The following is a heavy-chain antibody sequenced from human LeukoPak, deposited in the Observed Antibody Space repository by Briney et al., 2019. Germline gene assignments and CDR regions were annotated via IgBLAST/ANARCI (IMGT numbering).Heavy chain of an antibody. CDR1: GFTFSSYA. Sequence: GSLRLSCAASGFTFSSYAMHWVRQAPGKGLEWVAVISYDGSNKYYADSVKGRFTISRDNSKNTLYLQMNSLRPEDTAVYYCARDIAAAGTGMTNWFDPWGQGTLVTVSS. V-gene: IGHV3-30-3*01. CDR2: ISYDGSNK. D-gene: IGHD6-13*01. CDR3: ARDIAAAGTGMTNWFDP. J-gene: IGHJ5*02.